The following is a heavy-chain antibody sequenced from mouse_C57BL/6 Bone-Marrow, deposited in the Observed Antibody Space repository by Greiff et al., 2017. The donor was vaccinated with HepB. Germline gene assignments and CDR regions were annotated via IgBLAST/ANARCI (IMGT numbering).Heavy chain of an antibody. CDR3: ARWIYYDYAGGFAY. V-gene: IGHV1-80*01. CDR1: GYAFSSYW. Sequence: VQLQQSGAELVKPGASVKISCKASGYAFSSYWMNWVKQRPGKGLEWIGQIYPGDGDTNYNGKFKGKATLTADKPSSTAYMQLSSLTSEDSAVYFCARWIYYDYAGGFAYWGQGTLVTVSA. CDR2: IYPGDGDT. J-gene: IGHJ3*01. D-gene: IGHD2-4*01.